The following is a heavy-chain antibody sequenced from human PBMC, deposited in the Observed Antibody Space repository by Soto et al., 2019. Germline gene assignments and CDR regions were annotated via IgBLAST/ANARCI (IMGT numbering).Heavy chain of an antibody. CDR3: TTSGVYYYDSSGYIPADY. J-gene: IGHJ4*02. CDR2: IKSKTDGGTT. Sequence: PGGSLRLSCAASGFTFSNAWMSWVRQAPGKGLEWVGRIKSKTDGGTTDYAAPVKGRFTISRDDSKNTLYLQMNSLKTEDTAVYYCTTSGVYYYDSSGYIPADYWGQGTLVTVSS. D-gene: IGHD3-22*01. V-gene: IGHV3-15*01. CDR1: GFTFSNAW.